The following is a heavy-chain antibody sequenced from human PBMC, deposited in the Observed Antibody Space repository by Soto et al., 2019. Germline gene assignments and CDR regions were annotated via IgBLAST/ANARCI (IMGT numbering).Heavy chain of an antibody. D-gene: IGHD6-13*01. CDR2: IYYSGST. V-gene: IGHV4-31*03. J-gene: IGHJ4*02. Sequence: SETLSLTCTVSGGSISSGGYYWSWIRQHPGKGLEWIGYIYYSGSTYYNPSLKSRVTKSVDTSKNQFSLKLSSVTAADTAVYYCARVRYSSSWSHFDYWGQGTLVTVSS. CDR1: GGSISSGGYY. CDR3: ARVRYSSSWSHFDY.